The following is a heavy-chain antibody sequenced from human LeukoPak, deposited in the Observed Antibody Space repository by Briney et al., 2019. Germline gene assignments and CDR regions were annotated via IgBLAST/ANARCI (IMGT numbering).Heavy chain of an antibody. CDR2: ISYDGSNK. V-gene: IGHV3-30*03. D-gene: IGHD2-21*02. J-gene: IGHJ4*02. CDR1: GFTFSSYG. CDR3: AAKVTGDQAFDY. Sequence: GRSLRLSCAASGFTFSSYGMHWVRQAPGKGLEWVAVISYDGSNKYYADSVKGRFTISRDNSKNTLYLQMNSLRAEDTAVYYCAAKVTGDQAFDYWGQGTLATVSS.